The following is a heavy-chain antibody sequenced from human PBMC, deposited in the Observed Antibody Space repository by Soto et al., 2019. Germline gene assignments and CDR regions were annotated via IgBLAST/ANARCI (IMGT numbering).Heavy chain of an antibody. CDR3: AKDHWESY. V-gene: IGHV3-23*01. CDR2: VSSSGGSA. Sequence: EVQLSESGGGLVQPGGSLRLSCAASGFTFSSYAMSWVRQAPGKGLEWVSAVSSSGGSAYYADSVKGRFTISRDNSKNTLFLQMTSLRAEDTALYYCAKDHWESYSGQRTLVTVSS. J-gene: IGHJ4*02. CDR1: GFTFSSYA. D-gene: IGHD3-16*01.